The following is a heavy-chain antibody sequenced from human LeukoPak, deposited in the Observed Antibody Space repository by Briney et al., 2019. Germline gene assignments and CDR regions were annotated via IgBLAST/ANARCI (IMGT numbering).Heavy chain of an antibody. V-gene: IGHV3-7*01. D-gene: IGHD3-10*01. J-gene: IGHJ4*02. CDR1: GFTFSGYW. CDR3: ARDLSSMVDYYGSGSYEY. Sequence: GGSLRLSCAASGFTFSGYWMSWVRQAPGKGLEWVANIKQDGSENYYVDSVKGRFTISRDNAKNSLYLQMNSLRAEDTAVYYCARDLSSMVDYYGSGSYEYWGQGTLVTVSS. CDR2: IKQDGSEN.